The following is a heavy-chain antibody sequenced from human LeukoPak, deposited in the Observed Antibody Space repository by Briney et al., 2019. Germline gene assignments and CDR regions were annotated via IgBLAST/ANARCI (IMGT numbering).Heavy chain of an antibody. CDR3: ARDILPYSSSPFGSYYYYYYYMDV. D-gene: IGHD6-6*01. CDR1: GYTFTSYG. Sequence: GASVRVSCKASGYTFTSYGISWVRQAPGQGLEWMGWISAYNGNTNYAQKFQGRVTITADKSTSTAYMELSSLRSEDTAVYYCARDILPYSSSPFGSYYYYYYYMDVWGKGTTVTVSS. V-gene: IGHV1-18*01. CDR2: ISAYNGNT. J-gene: IGHJ6*03.